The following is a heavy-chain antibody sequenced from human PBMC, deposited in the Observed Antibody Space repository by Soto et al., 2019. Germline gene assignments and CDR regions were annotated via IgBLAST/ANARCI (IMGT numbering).Heavy chain of an antibody. J-gene: IGHJ4*02. CDR3: AKPGAGGVRGVIIMEQLDY. CDR1: GFTFSSYA. Sequence: EGQLLESGGGLVQPVGSLRLCCAASGFTFSSYAMSWVRQAPGKGLEWVSCISGSGDTTYYADSVKGRFTISRDNSKNTLYLEMNSLRAEDTAVYYCAKPGAGGVRGVIIMEQLDYWGQGTLVTVSS. D-gene: IGHD3-10*01. CDR2: ISGSGDTT. V-gene: IGHV3-23*01.